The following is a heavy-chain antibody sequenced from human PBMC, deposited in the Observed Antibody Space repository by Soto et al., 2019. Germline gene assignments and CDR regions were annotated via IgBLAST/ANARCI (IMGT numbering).Heavy chain of an antibody. V-gene: IGHV1-69*13. J-gene: IGHJ4*02. CDR1: GGTFSSYA. Sequence: SVKVSCKASGGTFSSYAISWVRQAPGQGLEWMGGIIPIFGTANYAQKFQGRVTITADESTSTAYMELSSLRSEDTAVYYCASSYYYDSSGYYYSTDYWGQETLVTLSS. CDR2: IIPIFGTA. CDR3: ASSYYYDSSGYYYSTDY. D-gene: IGHD3-22*01.